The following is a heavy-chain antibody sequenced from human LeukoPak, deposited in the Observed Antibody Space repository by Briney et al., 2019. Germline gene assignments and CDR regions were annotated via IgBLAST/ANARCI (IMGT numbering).Heavy chain of an antibody. J-gene: IGHJ4*02. CDR2: IYTSGST. Sequence: SETLSLTCTVSGGSISSGSYYWSWIRQPAGKGLEWIGRIYTSGSTNYNPSLKSRVTISVDTSKNQFSLKLSSVTAADTAVYYCARRSGSYYEYFDYWGQGTLVTVSS. CDR1: GGSISSGSYY. CDR3: ARRSGSYYEYFDY. V-gene: IGHV4-61*02. D-gene: IGHD1-26*01.